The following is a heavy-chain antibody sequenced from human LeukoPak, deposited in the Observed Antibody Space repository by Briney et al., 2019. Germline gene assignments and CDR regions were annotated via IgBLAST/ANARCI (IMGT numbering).Heavy chain of an antibody. Sequence: GGSLRLSCAASGFTFSSYEMNWVRQAPGKGLEWVLYISSSGNTTHYADSVKGRFTISRDNAKNSLYLQMNSLRAEDTAVYYCARGGYSSSWYFAYWGQGTLVTVSS. CDR2: ISSSGNTT. V-gene: IGHV3-48*03. CDR3: ARGGYSSSWYFAY. CDR1: GFTFSSYE. D-gene: IGHD6-13*01. J-gene: IGHJ4*02.